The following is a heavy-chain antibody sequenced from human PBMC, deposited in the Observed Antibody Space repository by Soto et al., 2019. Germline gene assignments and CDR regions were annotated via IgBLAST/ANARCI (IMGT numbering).Heavy chain of an antibody. V-gene: IGHV1-2*02. CDR3: ATLLLVRLGYFSMDV. D-gene: IGHD2-15*01. Sequence: QVHLVQCGAAVKKPGASVKVSCKASGYTFTGYYMHWVRQAPGQGLEWMGWINPNSGGTNYAQKSQGRVNMSRDTSISTAYMELSRLKSDDTAVYYCATLLLVRLGYFSMDVWGQGTTVAVSS. CDR2: INPNSGGT. J-gene: IGHJ6*01. CDR1: GYTFTGYY.